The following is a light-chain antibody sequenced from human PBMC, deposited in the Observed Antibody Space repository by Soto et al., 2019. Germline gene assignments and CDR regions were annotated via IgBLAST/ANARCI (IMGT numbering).Light chain of an antibody. CDR2: KAS. Sequence: DIQMTQSPSTLSASVGDRVTITCRASQSISSWLAWYQQKPGKAPKLLIYKASSLESGVTSRFSGSGSGTEFTLTISSLQPDDFANYYCQPYNSYPYTFGQGTKLEIK. CDR3: QPYNSYPYT. J-gene: IGKJ2*01. CDR1: QSISSW. V-gene: IGKV1-5*03.